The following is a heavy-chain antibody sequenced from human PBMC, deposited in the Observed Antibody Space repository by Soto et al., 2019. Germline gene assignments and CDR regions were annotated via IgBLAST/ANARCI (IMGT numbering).Heavy chain of an antibody. V-gene: IGHV4-4*07. D-gene: IGHD3-3*01. CDR2: IYSSGST. CDR1: GGSVSGFY. J-gene: IGHJ5*02. Sequence: KPSETLSLTCNVFGGSVSGFYWTWIRQPAGKGLEWIGRIYSSGSTKYNPSLKSRVSMSLDTSRNQFSLNLTSVTAADTAVYYCARGQRFSDWFDPWGQGTLVTVSS. CDR3: ARGQRFSDWFDP.